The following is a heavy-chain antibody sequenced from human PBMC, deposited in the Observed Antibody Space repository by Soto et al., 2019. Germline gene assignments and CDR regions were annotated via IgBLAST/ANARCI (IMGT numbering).Heavy chain of an antibody. D-gene: IGHD3-16*01. CDR1: GFTFSSYA. Sequence: GGSLRLSCAASGFTFSSYAMSWVRQAPGKGLEWVSAISGSGGSTYYADSVKGRFTISRDNSKNTLYLQMNSLRAEDMAVYYCAKWKGWTAREIRGGGYYYMDVWGKGTTVTVSS. CDR2: ISGSGGST. J-gene: IGHJ6*03. CDR3: AKWKGWTAREIRGGGYYYMDV. V-gene: IGHV3-23*01.